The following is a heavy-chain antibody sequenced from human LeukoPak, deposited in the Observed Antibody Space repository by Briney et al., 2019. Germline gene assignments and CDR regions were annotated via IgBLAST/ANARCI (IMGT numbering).Heavy chain of an antibody. D-gene: IGHD6-19*01. CDR2: TSHTGST. Sequence: SETLSLTCTVSGFSISSGYYWGWIRQSPGRGLEWIGSTSHTGSTYYNPSLKSRVTISVDTSKNQLSLKLSSVTAADTAVYYCARDLLIAVYNWFDPWGQGTLVTVSS. V-gene: IGHV4-38-2*02. CDR1: GFSISSGYY. CDR3: ARDLLIAVYNWFDP. J-gene: IGHJ5*02.